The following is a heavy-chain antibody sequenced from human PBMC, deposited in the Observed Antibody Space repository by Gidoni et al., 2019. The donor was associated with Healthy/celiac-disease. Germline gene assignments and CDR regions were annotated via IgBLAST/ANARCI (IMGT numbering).Heavy chain of an antibody. CDR2: IIPIRWIA. CDR1: GGTFSSYA. Sequence: QVQLVQSGAEVKKPGSSVKVSCKASGGTFSSYAISWVRQATGQGVELMVRIIPIRWIASYAPNFQGRVQVYADKTPSTAYMVLRRLRCEDTAGYYCASYPPGVAGNGGFDYWGQGTLVTVSS. V-gene: IGHV1-69*04. D-gene: IGHD6-19*01. J-gene: IGHJ4*02. CDR3: ASYPPGVAGNGGFDY.